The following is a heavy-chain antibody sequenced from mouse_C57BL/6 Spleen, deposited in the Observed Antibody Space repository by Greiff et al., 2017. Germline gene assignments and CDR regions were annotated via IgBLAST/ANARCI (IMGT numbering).Heavy chain of an antibody. V-gene: IGHV1-59*01. CDR1: GYTFTSYW. CDR3: ARLGDSSGY. J-gene: IGHJ2*01. Sequence: QVQLQQPGAELVRPGTSVKLSCKASGYTFTSYWMHWVKQRPGQGLEWIGVIDPSDSYTNYNQKFKGKATLTVDTSSSTAYMQLSSLTSEDSAVCYCARLGDSSGYWGKGTTLTVSS. D-gene: IGHD3-2*02. CDR2: IDPSDSYT.